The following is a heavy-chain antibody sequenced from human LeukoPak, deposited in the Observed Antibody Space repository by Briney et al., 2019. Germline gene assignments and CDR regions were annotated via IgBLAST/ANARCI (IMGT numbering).Heavy chain of an antibody. D-gene: IGHD2-15*01. J-gene: IGHJ4*02. CDR2: IYHSGST. CDR3: ARDDGTDRGGVPDY. Sequence: TSETLSLTCTVSGGSISSGYYWGWIRQPPGKGLEWIGSIYHSGSTYYNPSLKSRVTISVDTSKNQFSLKLSSVTAADTAVYYCARDDGTDRGGVPDYWGQGTLVTVSS. V-gene: IGHV4-38-2*02. CDR1: GGSISSGYY.